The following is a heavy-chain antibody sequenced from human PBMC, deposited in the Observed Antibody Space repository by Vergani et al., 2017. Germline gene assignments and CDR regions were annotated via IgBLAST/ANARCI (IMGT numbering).Heavy chain of an antibody. V-gene: IGHV3-15*01. Sequence: EVQLVESGGGLVKPGGSLRLSCAASGFTFSNAWMSWVRQAPGKGLEWVGRIKSKTDGGTTDYAAPVKGRFTISRDNAKNSLYLQMNSLRAEDTAVYYCARDLGFKDFWSGYYTPYYMDVWGKGP. CDR1: GFTFSNAW. J-gene: IGHJ6*03. CDR3: ARDLGFKDFWSGYYTPYYMDV. CDR2: IKSKTDGGTT. D-gene: IGHD3-3*01.